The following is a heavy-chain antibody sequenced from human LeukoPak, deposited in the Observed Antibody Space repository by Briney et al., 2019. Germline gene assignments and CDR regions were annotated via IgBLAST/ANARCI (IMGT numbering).Heavy chain of an antibody. J-gene: IGHJ3*02. CDR3: ARPRGITMVRGGDAFDI. Sequence: SETLSLTCTVSGGSISSSSYYWGWIRQPPGKGLEWIGCIYYSGSTYYNPSLKSRVTISVDTSKNQFSLKLSSVTAADTAVYYCARPRGITMVRGGDAFDIWGQGTMVTVSS. CDR2: IYYSGST. CDR1: GGSISSSSYY. D-gene: IGHD3-10*01. V-gene: IGHV4-39*01.